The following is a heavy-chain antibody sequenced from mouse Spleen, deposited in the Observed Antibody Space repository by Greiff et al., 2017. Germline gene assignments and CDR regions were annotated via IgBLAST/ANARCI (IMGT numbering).Heavy chain of an antibody. CDR3: ARTDGVYFDY. J-gene: IGHJ2*01. Sequence: EVQLQQSGPELVKPGASVKISCKASGYSFTGYYMNWVKQSPEKSLEWIGEINPSTGGTTYNQKFKAKATLTVDKSSSTAYMQLKSLTSEDSAVYYCARTDGVYFDYWGQGTTLTVSS. CDR2: INPSTGGT. CDR1: GYSFTGYY. V-gene: IGHV1-42*01. D-gene: IGHD1-1*01.